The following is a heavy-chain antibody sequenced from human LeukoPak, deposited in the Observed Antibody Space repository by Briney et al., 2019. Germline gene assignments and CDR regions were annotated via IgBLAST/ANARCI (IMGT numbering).Heavy chain of an antibody. D-gene: IGHD2-15*01. V-gene: IGHV4-61*02. Sequence: SETLSLTCTVSGGSISSGSYYWSWIRQPAGKGLEWIGRIYTSGSTNYNPSLKSRVTISVDTSKNQFSLKLSSVTAADTAVYYCARHGGYCSGGSCLDNWFDPWGQGTLVTVSS. CDR1: GGSISSGSYY. CDR2: IYTSGST. J-gene: IGHJ5*02. CDR3: ARHGGYCSGGSCLDNWFDP.